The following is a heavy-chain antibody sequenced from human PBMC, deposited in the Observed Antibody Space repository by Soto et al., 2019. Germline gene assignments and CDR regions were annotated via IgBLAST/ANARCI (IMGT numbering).Heavy chain of an antibody. CDR1: GFTFSSYA. J-gene: IGHJ4*02. Sequence: GGSLRLSCAASGFTFSSYALSWVRQAPGKGLEWVSIIGASGGSTFYADSVKGRCTISRDNSKNTLYLQMNNLRAEDTAVYYCAKHFDSGCPDYWGQGTLVTGSS. CDR2: IGASGGST. V-gene: IGHV3-23*01. D-gene: IGHD6-19*01. CDR3: AKHFDSGCPDY.